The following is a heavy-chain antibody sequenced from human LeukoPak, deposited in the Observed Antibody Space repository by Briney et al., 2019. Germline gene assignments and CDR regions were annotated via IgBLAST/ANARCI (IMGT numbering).Heavy chain of an antibody. CDR3: AKERMEMATIPPYFDY. CDR1: GLTFSSYG. D-gene: IGHD5-24*01. V-gene: IGHV3-30*18. CDR2: ISYDGSNK. Sequence: GGSLRLSCAASGLTFSSYGMHWVRQAPGKGLEWVAVISYDGSNKYYADSVKGRFTISRDNSKNTLYLQMNSLRAEDTAVYYCAKERMEMATIPPYFDYWGQGTLVTVSS. J-gene: IGHJ4*02.